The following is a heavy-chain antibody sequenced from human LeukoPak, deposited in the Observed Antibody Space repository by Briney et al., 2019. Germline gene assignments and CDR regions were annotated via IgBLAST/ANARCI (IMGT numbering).Heavy chain of an antibody. D-gene: IGHD1-26*01. CDR1: GYTFTSYG. V-gene: IGHV1-18*01. J-gene: IGHJ4*02. Sequence: GASVKVSCKASGYTFTSYGISWVRQAPGQGLEWMGWISAYNGNTNYAQKLQGRVTMTTDTSTSTAYIELRSLRSDDTAVYYCARDPQWELRTFDYWGQGTLVTVSS. CDR2: ISAYNGNT. CDR3: ARDPQWELRTFDY.